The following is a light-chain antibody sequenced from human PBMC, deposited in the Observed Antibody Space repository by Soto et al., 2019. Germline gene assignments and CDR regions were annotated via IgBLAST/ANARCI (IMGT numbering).Light chain of an antibody. Sequence: AIQLTQSPSSLSASVGDRVTITCRASQVISNTLAWYQQKPGKVPQLLIFDDSTLESGVPSRFSGSGSGTDFTLTISSLQPEDFATYFCQQFNSYPLTFGQGTRLEIK. CDR2: DDS. CDR1: QVISNT. CDR3: QQFNSYPLT. J-gene: IGKJ5*01. V-gene: IGKV1-13*02.